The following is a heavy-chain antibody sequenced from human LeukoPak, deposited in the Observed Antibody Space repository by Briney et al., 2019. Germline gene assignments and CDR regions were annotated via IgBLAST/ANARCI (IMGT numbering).Heavy chain of an antibody. CDR1: GGSFSGYY. D-gene: IGHD3-9*01. CDR2: INHSGST. CDR3: ARNYKTGLYRPVAFDP. J-gene: IGHJ5*02. Sequence: NPSETLSLTCAVYGGSFSGYYWSWIRQPPGKGLEWIGEINHSGSTNYNPSLKSRVTISVDTSKNQFSLKLSSVTAADTAVYYCARNYKTGLYRPVAFDPWGQGTLVTVSS. V-gene: IGHV4-34*01.